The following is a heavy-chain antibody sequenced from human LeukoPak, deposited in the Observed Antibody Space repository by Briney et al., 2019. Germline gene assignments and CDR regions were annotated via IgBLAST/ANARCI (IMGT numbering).Heavy chain of an antibody. J-gene: IGHJ4*02. D-gene: IGHD3-10*01. Sequence: SETLSLTCTVSGGSISSGSYYWSWIRQPAGKGLEWIGRIYTSGSTNYNPSLKSRVTTSVDTSKNQFSLKLSSVTAADTAVYYCARDPSKGSGSYPPVWGQGTLVTVSS. CDR1: GGSISSGSYY. V-gene: IGHV4-61*02. CDR3: ARDPSKGSGSYPPV. CDR2: IYTSGST.